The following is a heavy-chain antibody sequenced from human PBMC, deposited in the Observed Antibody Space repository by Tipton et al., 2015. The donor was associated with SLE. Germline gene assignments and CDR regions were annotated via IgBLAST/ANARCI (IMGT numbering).Heavy chain of an antibody. CDR3: AKDPFTSDGGFDY. V-gene: IGHV3-30*02. CDR1: GFTFSSYA. Sequence: SGFTFSSYAMYWVRQAPGKGLEWVAFIRYDGSDKYYADSVKGRFTISRDNSKNTLYLQMNSLRAEDTAVYYCAKDPFTSDGGFDYWGQGTLVTVSS. CDR2: IRYDGSDK. J-gene: IGHJ4*02. D-gene: IGHD3-16*01.